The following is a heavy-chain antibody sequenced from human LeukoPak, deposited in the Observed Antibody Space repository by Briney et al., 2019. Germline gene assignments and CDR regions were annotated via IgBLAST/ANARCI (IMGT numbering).Heavy chain of an antibody. Sequence: SETLSLTCIVSSGSISNYYWSWIRQPPGKGLEWIGYIYYSGSTNYNPSLKSRVTISVDTSKNQFSLKLSSVTAADTAVYYCARGSGWSTDFDYWGQGTLVTVSP. CDR1: SGSISNYY. D-gene: IGHD6-19*01. J-gene: IGHJ4*02. CDR3: ARGSGWSTDFDY. CDR2: IYYSGST. V-gene: IGHV4-59*01.